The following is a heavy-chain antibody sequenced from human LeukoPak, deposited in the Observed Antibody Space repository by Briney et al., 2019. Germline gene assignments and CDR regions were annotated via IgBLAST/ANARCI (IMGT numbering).Heavy chain of an antibody. CDR2: INSDGSST. V-gene: IGHV3-74*01. CDR1: GFTFSSYW. J-gene: IGHJ3*02. CDR3: ARPGSSGWYSPYDAFDI. Sequence: GGSLRLSCAASGFTFSSYWMHWVRQAPGKGLVWVSRINSDGSSTSYADSVKGRFTISRDNAKNTLYLQMNSLRAEDTAVYYCARPGSSGWYSPYDAFDIWGQGTMVTVSS. D-gene: IGHD6-19*01.